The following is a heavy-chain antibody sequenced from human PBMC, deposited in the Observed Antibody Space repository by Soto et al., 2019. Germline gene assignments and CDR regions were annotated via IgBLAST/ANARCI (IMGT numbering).Heavy chain of an antibody. D-gene: IGHD3-16*01. J-gene: IGHJ4*02. Sequence: SCKPSGFSFDDYAIHWVRQAPGKGLEWVSGISWNSGSIGYADSVKGRFTIFRDNAKNSLYLQMNSLRDEDTALYYCAKGWGYFDHWRQGTLV. CDR2: ISWNSGSI. CDR3: AKGWGYFDH. V-gene: IGHV3-9*01. CDR1: GFSFDDYA.